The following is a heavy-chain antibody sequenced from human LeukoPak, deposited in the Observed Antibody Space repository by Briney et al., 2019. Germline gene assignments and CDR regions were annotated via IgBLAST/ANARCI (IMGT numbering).Heavy chain of an antibody. CDR2: INTNTGNP. Sequence: GASVKVSCKASGYTFTSYAMNWVRQAPGQGLEWMGWINTNTGNPTYAQGFTGRFVFSLDTSVSTAYLQISSLKAGDTAVYYCARDRKMSGLRVNWFDPWGQGTLVTVSS. CDR1: GYTFTSYA. J-gene: IGHJ5*02. CDR3: ARDRKMSGLRVNWFDP. V-gene: IGHV7-4-1*02. D-gene: IGHD4-17*01.